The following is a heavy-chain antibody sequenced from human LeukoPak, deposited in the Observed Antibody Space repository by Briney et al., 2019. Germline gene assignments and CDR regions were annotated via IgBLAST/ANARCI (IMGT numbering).Heavy chain of an antibody. J-gene: IGHJ5*02. Sequence: GGSVKVSCKASGGTFSSYAISWVRQAPGQGLEWMGGIIPIFGTANYAQKFQGRVTITADESTSTAYMELSSLRSEDTAVYYCARGAVRYFDWLNWFDPWGQGTLVTVSS. CDR3: ARGAVRYFDWLNWFDP. D-gene: IGHD3-9*01. CDR2: IIPIFGTA. V-gene: IGHV1-69*01. CDR1: GGTFSSYA.